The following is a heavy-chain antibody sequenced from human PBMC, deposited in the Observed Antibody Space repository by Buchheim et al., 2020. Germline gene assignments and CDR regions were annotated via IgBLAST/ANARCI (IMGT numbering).Heavy chain of an antibody. CDR1: GGSISSYY. D-gene: IGHD3-22*01. CDR2: IYYSGST. J-gene: IGHJ5*02. CDR3: ARSAEVVVINWFDP. V-gene: IGHV4-59*01. Sequence: QVQLQESGPGLVKPSETLSLTCTVSGGSISSYYWSWIRQPPGKGLEWIGYIYYSGSTNYNPSLKIRVTISVDTYKNQFSLKLSSVTAADTAVYYCARSAEVVVINWFDPWGQGTL.